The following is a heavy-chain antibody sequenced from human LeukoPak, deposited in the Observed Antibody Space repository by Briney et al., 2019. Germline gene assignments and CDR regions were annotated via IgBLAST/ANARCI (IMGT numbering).Heavy chain of an antibody. V-gene: IGHV4-59*08. CDR3: ASYLIGHQLGLDS. Sequence: PSETLSLTCTVSGGSISNYYWTWIRQPPGKGLEWIGYIYYSGSTTYNPSLKSRVTISIDTSKNQFSLRPNSVTAADTAVYYCASYLIGHQLGLDSCGQGTLVTVSS. CDR1: GGSISNYY. CDR2: IYYSGST. J-gene: IGHJ4*02. D-gene: IGHD1-1*01.